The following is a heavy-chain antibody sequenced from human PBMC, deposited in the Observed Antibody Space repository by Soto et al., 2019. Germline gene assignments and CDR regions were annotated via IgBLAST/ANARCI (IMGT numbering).Heavy chain of an antibody. D-gene: IGHD3-3*01. CDR2: ISIDGSRT. Sequence: GGSLRLSCSGSGFIFSIYAIHWVRQASGKGLEYVSFISIDGSRTHYADSVKGRFTISRDNSKNTAYLQMSSLRSEDTAVYYCARVGWSGYYLRYGMDVWGQGTTVTISS. V-gene: IGHV3-64D*06. CDR1: GFIFSIYA. J-gene: IGHJ6*02. CDR3: ARVGWSGYYLRYGMDV.